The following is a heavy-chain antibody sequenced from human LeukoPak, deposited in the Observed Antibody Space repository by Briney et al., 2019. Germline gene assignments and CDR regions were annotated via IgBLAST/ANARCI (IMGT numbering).Heavy chain of an antibody. D-gene: IGHD3-22*01. V-gene: IGHV3-21*01. Sequence: GGSLRLSCAASGFTFSTYSMIWVRQAPGKGLEWVSSISSSSSYKYYADSVKGRFAISRDNAKNSLYLQMNSLRAEDTAVYYCATIGSYDDYWGQGTLVTVSS. J-gene: IGHJ4*02. CDR3: ATIGSYDDY. CDR1: GFTFSTYS. CDR2: ISSSSSYK.